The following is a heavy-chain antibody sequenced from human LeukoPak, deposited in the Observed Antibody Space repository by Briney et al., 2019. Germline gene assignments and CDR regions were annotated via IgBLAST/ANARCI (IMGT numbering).Heavy chain of an antibody. CDR1: GYIFTNYW. CDR2: IYPCDSDT. D-gene: IGHD2-15*01. J-gene: IGHJ5*02. V-gene: IGHV5-51*01. CDR3: ARSQGYCSGGSCLQGDWFDP. Sequence: GESLKISCKGSGYIFTNYWIGWVRQMSGKGLEWMGIIYPCDSDTRYSPSFQGQVTISADKSTSTAYLQWGSLKASDTAMYYCARSQGYCSGGSCLQGDWFDPWGQGTLVTVSS.